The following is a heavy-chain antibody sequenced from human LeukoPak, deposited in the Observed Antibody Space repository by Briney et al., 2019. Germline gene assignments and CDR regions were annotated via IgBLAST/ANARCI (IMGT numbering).Heavy chain of an antibody. CDR2: IYYSGST. Sequence: SETLSLTCTVSGGSISSYYWSWIRQPPGKGLEWIGYIYYSGSTNYNPSLKSRVTISVDTSKNQFSLKLSSVTAADTAVYYCARVSRRHSSSWEPFDYWGQGTLVTVSS. V-gene: IGHV4-59*01. D-gene: IGHD6-13*01. CDR3: ARVSRRHSSSWEPFDY. J-gene: IGHJ4*02. CDR1: GGSISSYY.